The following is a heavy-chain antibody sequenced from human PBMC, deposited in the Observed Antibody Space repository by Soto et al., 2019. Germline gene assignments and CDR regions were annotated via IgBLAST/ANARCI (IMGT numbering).Heavy chain of an antibody. V-gene: IGHV4-30-4*01. CDR2: IYYSGNT. J-gene: IGHJ4*02. D-gene: IGHD4-17*01. Sequence: QVQLQESGPGLVKPSQTLSLTCTVSGDSIRSGDYHWNWIRQPPGKALEWIGYIYYSGNTYYNPSLKSRLTISVDTSKNQFSLRLSSVTAADTAVYYCAITTVTADLHYWGQGTLVTVSS. CDR1: GDSIRSGDYH. CDR3: AITTVTADLHY.